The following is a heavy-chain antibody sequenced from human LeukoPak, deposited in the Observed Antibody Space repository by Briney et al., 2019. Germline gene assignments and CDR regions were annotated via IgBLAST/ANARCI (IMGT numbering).Heavy chain of an antibody. J-gene: IGHJ5*02. Sequence: ASVKVSCKASGYTFTGYYMHWVRQAPGQGLEWMGWINPNSGSTNYAQKFQGRVTMTRDTSISTAYMELSRLRSDDTAVYYCARDHGPNYYDSSGSSYNWFDPWGQGTLVTVSS. V-gene: IGHV1-2*02. CDR1: GYTFTGYY. CDR3: ARDHGPNYYDSSGSSYNWFDP. CDR2: INPNSGST. D-gene: IGHD3-22*01.